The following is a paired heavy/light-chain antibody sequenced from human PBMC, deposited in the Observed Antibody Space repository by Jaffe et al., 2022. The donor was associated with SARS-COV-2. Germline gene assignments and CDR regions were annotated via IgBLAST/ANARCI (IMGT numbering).Light chain of an antibody. CDR2: ATS. Sequence: DIQMTQSPSSLSASVGDRVTITCRASQNIRNYLNWYQQKPGKPPKLLIYATSSLQSGVPSRVSGSGSGTDFTLTISSLQPEDFATYYCQQSYSTPNTFGQGTKLEIK. V-gene: IGKV1-39*01. CDR3: QQSYSTPNT. J-gene: IGKJ2*01. CDR1: QNIRNY.
Heavy chain of an antibody. CDR2: INSDGSST. CDR3: VRDRNDILTGYKGPNWFDP. J-gene: IGHJ5*02. D-gene: IGHD3-9*01. Sequence: EVQLVESGGGLVQPGGSLRLSCAASGFTFRNYWMHWVRQAPGKGLVWVSRINSDGSSTTYADSVKGRFTISRDNAKNTLNLQMNSLRAEDTAVYYCVRDRNDILTGYKGPNWFDPWGQGTLVTVSS. CDR1: GFTFRNYW. V-gene: IGHV3-74*01.